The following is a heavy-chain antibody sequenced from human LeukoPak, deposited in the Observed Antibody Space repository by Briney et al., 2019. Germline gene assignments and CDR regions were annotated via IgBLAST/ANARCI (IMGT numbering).Heavy chain of an antibody. V-gene: IGHV4-4*07. Sequence: SETLSLTCTVSGGSISSYYWSWIRQPAGKGLEWIGRIYTSGSTNYNPSLKSRVTMSVDTSKNQFSLKLSSVTAADTAVYYCAREIVVVVAATRVSRLSTNWFDPWGQGTLVTVSS. D-gene: IGHD2-15*01. CDR3: AREIVVVVAATRVSRLSTNWFDP. J-gene: IGHJ5*02. CDR2: IYTSGST. CDR1: GGSISSYY.